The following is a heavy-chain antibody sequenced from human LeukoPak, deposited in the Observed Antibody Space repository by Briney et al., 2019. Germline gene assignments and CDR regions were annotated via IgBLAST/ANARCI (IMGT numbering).Heavy chain of an antibody. CDR2: ISGSGGST. J-gene: IGHJ4*02. CDR1: GFTFSTYA. V-gene: IGHV3-23*01. CDR3: AKDPYYGSGSYLFDY. Sequence: GGSLRLSCAASGFTFSTYAMSWVRQAPGKGLDWSSAISGSGGSTYYADSVKGRFTISRDNSKNTLYLQMNSLRAEDTAVYYCAKDPYYGSGSYLFDYWGQGTLVTVSS. D-gene: IGHD3-10*01.